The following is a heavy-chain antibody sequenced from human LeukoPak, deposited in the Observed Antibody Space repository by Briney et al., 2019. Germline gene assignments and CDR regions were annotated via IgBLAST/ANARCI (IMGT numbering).Heavy chain of an antibody. D-gene: IGHD3-22*01. V-gene: IGHV4-39*07. Sequence: SETLSLSCTVSSCSISSSSYYWGWIRQSPGKGLEWIGSIYYSGSTYYNPSLKSRVTISVDTSKNQFSLKLSSVTAADTAVYYCARAPKYYYDSVGGAFDIWGQGTMVTVSP. CDR3: ARAPKYYYDSVGGAFDI. CDR1: SCSISSSSYY. J-gene: IGHJ3*02. CDR2: IYYSGST.